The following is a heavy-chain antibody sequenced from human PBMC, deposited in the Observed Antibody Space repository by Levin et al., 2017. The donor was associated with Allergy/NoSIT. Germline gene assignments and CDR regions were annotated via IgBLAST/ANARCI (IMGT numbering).Heavy chain of an antibody. CDR1: GFTFSTYA. J-gene: IGHJ4*02. Sequence: GGSLRLSCAASGFTFSTYAMTWVRQAPGKGLEWVSGISGSGGGTYFADSLKGRFTIPRDNSKNTLYLQMSSLRAEDTAVYYCTKDVASGVELASSYFDWWGQGTLVTVSS. D-gene: IGHD6-19*01. CDR3: TKDVASGVELASSYFDW. CDR2: ISGSGGGT. V-gene: IGHV3-23*01.